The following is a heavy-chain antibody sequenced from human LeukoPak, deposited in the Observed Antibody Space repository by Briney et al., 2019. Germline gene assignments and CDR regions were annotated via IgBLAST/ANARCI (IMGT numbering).Heavy chain of an antibody. CDR2: INVAGNT. V-gene: IGHV3-13*01. CDR1: GFTLSSHD. CDR3: AREPDVYGSWYFDL. J-gene: IGHJ2*01. Sequence: GGSLRLSCAASGFTLSSHDVHWVRQVPGKGLEWISAINVAGNTYYSDSVKGRFSVSRDNAKNSVHLQMTSLRAGDTAVYHCAREPDVYGSWYFDLWGRGTQVAVSS. D-gene: IGHD2-8*01.